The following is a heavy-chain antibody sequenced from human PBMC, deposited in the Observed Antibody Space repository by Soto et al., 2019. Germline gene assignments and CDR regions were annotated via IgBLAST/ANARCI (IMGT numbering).Heavy chain of an antibody. Sequence: SETLSLTCAVSGGSIRSGAYSWSWIRQPPGKGLEWIGDISDSGTTYYNPSLKSRVTISVDRAKNHFSLRLSSVPAAETAVYDSARVLNDGSRSGSYYEYNCFDPWGQGTLVTVSS. CDR1: GGSIRSGAYS. D-gene: IGHD3-10*01. CDR3: ARVLNDGSRSGSYYEYNCFDP. J-gene: IGHJ5*02. V-gene: IGHV4-30-2*01. CDR2: ISDSGTT.